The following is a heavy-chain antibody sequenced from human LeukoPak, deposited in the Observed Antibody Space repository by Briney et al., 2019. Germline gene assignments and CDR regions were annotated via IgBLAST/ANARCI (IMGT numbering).Heavy chain of an antibody. CDR2: IYYSGST. J-gene: IGHJ4*02. CDR3: ARHSPITFGGVIATYFDY. D-gene: IGHD3-16*02. V-gene: IGHV4-39*01. Sequence: SETLSLTCTVSGGSISSSDYYWGWIRQPPGKGLEWIGSIYYSGSTYYNPSLKSRVTISVDTSKNQFSLKLSSVTAADTAVYYCARHSPITFGGVIATYFDYWGQGTLVTVSS. CDR1: GGSISSSDYY.